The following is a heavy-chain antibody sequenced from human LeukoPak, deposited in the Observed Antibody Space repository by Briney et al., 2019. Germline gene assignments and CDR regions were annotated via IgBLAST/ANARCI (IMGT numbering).Heavy chain of an antibody. V-gene: IGHV3-7*01. D-gene: IGHD2/OR15-2a*01. CDR3: ARYERFRYFQH. Sequence: PGRSLRLSCAASGFTFSSYWMSWVRQAPGKGLEWVANIRQDGSEKYYVDSVKGRFTISRDNAKNSLYLQMNSLRAEDTAVYYCARYERFRYFQHWGQGTLVTVSS. CDR2: IRQDGSEK. J-gene: IGHJ1*01. CDR1: GFTFSSYW.